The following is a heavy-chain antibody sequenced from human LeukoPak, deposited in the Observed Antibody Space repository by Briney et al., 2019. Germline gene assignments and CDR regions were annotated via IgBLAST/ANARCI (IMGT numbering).Heavy chain of an antibody. CDR1: GGSISSGSYY. V-gene: IGHV4-61*02. CDR3: ARLAAFDI. J-gene: IGHJ3*02. CDR2: IYSSGST. Sequence: SETLSLTCTVSGGSISSGSYYWSWIRQPAGNGLEWIGRIYSSGSTNYNPSLKSRVTISVDTSKNQFSLRLSSVTAADTAVYYCARLAAFDIWGQGTMVTVSS.